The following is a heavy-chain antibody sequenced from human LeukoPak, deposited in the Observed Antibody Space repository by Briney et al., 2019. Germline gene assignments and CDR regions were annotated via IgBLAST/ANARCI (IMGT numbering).Heavy chain of an antibody. J-gene: IGHJ6*02. D-gene: IGHD3-22*01. V-gene: IGHV1-46*01. CDR3: AREVGTMIVVGGMDV. CDR1: GYSFTSYG. Sequence: ASVKVSCKASGYSFTSYGITWVRQAPGQGLEWMGIINPSGGSTSYAQKFQGRVTMTRDTSTSTVYMELSSLRSEDTAVYYCAREVGTMIVVGGMDVWGQGTTVTVSS. CDR2: INPSGGST.